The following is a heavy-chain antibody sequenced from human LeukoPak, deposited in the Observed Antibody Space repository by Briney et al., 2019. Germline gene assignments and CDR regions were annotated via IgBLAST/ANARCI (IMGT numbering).Heavy chain of an antibody. CDR1: GYTFTSYA. Sequence: ASVKVSCKASGYTFTSYAMNWVRQAPGQGLEWMGWSNTDTGNPTYAQGFTGRFVFSLDTSVSTAYLQISSLKAEDTAVYYCARATPPYDFWSGYFGPGYYYYGMDVWGQGTTVTVSS. CDR3: ARATPPYDFWSGYFGPGYYYYGMDV. CDR2: SNTDTGNP. J-gene: IGHJ6*02. D-gene: IGHD3-3*01. V-gene: IGHV7-4-1*02.